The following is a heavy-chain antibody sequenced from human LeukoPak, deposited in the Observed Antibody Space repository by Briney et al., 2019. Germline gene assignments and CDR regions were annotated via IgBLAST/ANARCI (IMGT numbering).Heavy chain of an antibody. CDR1: GFTFSSYW. D-gene: IGHD2-15*01. Sequence: PGGSLRLSCAASGFTFSSYWMSWARQAPGKGLEWVANIKQDGSEKYYVDSVKGRFTISRDNAKNSLYLQMNSLRAEDTAVYYCAREGYCSGGSCYPKFYWYFDLWGRGTLVTVSS. J-gene: IGHJ2*01. CDR2: IKQDGSEK. V-gene: IGHV3-7*01. CDR3: AREGYCSGGSCYPKFYWYFDL.